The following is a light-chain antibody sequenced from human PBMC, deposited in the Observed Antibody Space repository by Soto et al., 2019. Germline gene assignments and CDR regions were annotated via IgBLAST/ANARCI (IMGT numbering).Light chain of an antibody. V-gene: IGLV2-8*01. Sequence: QSALTQPASVSGSPGQSITISCTGTSRDIGFFNYVSWYQQFPGNAPKLIIFEVTNRPSGVPDRFSGSKSGNTASLTVSGLQAEDEADYYCSSYAGSNNYVFGTGTKLTVL. J-gene: IGLJ1*01. CDR3: SSYAGSNNYV. CDR1: SRDIGFFNY. CDR2: EVT.